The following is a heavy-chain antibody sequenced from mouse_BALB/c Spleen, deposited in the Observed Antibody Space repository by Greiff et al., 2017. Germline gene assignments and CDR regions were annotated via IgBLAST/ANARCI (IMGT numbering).Heavy chain of an antibody. V-gene: IGHV1-69*02. J-gene: IGHJ4*01. CDR1: GYTFTSYW. D-gene: IGHD2-3*01. CDR3: ARSLYDGSAMDY. Sequence: QVQLQQPGAELVKPGAPVKLSCKASGYTFTSYWMNWVKQRPGRGLEWIGRIDPSDSETHYNQKFKDKATLTVDKSSSTAYIQLSSLTSEDSAVYYCARSLYDGSAMDYWGQGTSVTVSS. CDR2: IDPSDSET.